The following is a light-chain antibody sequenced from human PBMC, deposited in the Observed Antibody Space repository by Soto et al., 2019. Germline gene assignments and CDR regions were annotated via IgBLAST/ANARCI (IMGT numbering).Light chain of an antibody. CDR1: SGDVGVYNS. CDR3: SSYTSSSTNV. CDR2: DVG. V-gene: IGLV2-14*03. J-gene: IGLJ1*01. Sequence: QSLLTQPPSLSWSPGPPITVSSPGNSGDVGVYNSVSWYQHHPGKAPKLILYDVGDRPSGVSYRFSGSKSGNTASLTISGLQAVDEADYYCSSYTSSSTNVFGTGTKVTVL.